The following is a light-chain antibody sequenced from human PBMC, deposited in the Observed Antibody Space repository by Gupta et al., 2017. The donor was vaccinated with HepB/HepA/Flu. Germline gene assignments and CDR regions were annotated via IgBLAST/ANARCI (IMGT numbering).Light chain of an antibody. CDR3: QEYNNWPPIFT. J-gene: IGKJ3*01. Sequence: ELVLTQSPATLSVSPGERATLSCRASQSINNNLAWYQQKPGQAPRLLIYDTSTRATGVPASFSGSGSGTEFTLTISSLQSEDFAAYYCQEYNNWPPIFTFGPGTKVDIK. CDR2: DTS. CDR1: QSINNN. V-gene: IGKV3-15*01.